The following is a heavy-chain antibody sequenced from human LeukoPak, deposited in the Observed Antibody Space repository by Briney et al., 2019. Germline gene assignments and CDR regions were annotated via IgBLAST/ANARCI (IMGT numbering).Heavy chain of an antibody. CDR1: GYTFTSYY. Sequence: ASVKVSCKASGYTFTSYYMHWVRQAPGQGLEWMGIINPSGGSTSYAQKFQGRVTMTRDMSTSTAYMELSSLRSEDTAVYYCARDVSRDILTGYYKGYYYYYMDVWGKGTTVTVSS. CDR2: INPSGGST. D-gene: IGHD3-9*01. J-gene: IGHJ6*03. CDR3: ARDVSRDILTGYYKGYYYYYMDV. V-gene: IGHV1-46*01.